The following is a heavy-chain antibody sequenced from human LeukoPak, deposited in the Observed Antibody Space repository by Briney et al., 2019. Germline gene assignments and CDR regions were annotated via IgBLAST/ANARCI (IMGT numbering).Heavy chain of an antibody. J-gene: IGHJ4*02. D-gene: IGHD3-3*01. V-gene: IGHV4-31*03. CDR3: ARSLWSSYSPANNFDY. CDR1: GGSISSGGYY. CDR2: IYYSGST. Sequence: SQTLSLTCTVSGGSISSGGYYWSWIRQHPGKGLEWIGYIYYSGSTYYNPSLKSRVTISVDTSKNQFSLKLSSVTAADTAVYYCARSLWSSYSPANNFDYWGQGTLVTVSS.